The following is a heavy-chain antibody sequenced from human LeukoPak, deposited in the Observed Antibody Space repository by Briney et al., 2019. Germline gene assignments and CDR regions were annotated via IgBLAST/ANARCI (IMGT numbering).Heavy chain of an antibody. CDR2: ISSSSSTI. CDR3: AREGPRAFDI. J-gene: IGHJ3*02. CDR1: GFTFSSYS. Sequence: GGSLRLSCAASGFTFSSYSMNWVRQAPGKGLEWVSYISSSSSTIYYADSVKGRFTISRDNAKNSLYLQMNSLRAEDTAVYYCAREGPRAFDIWGQGTMVTVSS. V-gene: IGHV3-48*01.